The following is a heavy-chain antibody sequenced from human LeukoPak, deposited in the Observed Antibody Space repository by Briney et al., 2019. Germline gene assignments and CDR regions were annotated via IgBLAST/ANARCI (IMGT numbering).Heavy chain of an antibody. CDR1: GYIFTIYW. J-gene: IGHJ4*02. CDR2: IYPGDSDT. V-gene: IGHV5-51*01. CDR3: ARRYSSRWYHDLRDSAGLDY. Sequence: GETLKISCKGSGYIFTIYWIGWVRQMPGKGLEWMGIIYPGDSDTRYSPSFQGQVTISADKSISTAYLQWSSLKASHTAMYYCARRYSSRWYHDLRDSAGLDYWGQGTLVTVSS. D-gene: IGHD6-13*01.